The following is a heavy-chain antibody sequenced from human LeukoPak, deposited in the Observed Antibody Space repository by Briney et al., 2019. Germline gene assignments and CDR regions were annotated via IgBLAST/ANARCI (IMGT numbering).Heavy chain of an antibody. D-gene: IGHD3-10*01. CDR2: FSDSGST. CDR3: ARHATGSYSVPWLDP. V-gene: IGHV4-59*08. Sequence: SETLSLTCTVSGGSISSHYRSWIRQPPGKGLEWIGYFSDSGSTIYNPSLKSRVTILGDTSKNQFSLKLSSVTAADTAVYYCARHATGSYSVPWLDPWGQGTLVTVSS. J-gene: IGHJ5*02. CDR1: GGSISSHY.